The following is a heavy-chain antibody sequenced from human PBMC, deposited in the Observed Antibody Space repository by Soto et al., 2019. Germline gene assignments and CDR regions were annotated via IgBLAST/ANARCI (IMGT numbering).Heavy chain of an antibody. CDR1: GGTFSSYA. J-gene: IGHJ4*02. D-gene: IGHD3-22*01. CDR2: IIPIFGTA. Sequence: QVQLVQSGAEVKKPGSSVKVSCKASGGTFSSYAISWVRQAPGQGLEWMGGIIPIFGTANYAQKFQGRVTITADKSTSTAYMELSSLISEDTAVYYCANSVTYYYDSSGYYSFDYWGQGTLVTVSS. CDR3: ANSVTYYYDSSGYYSFDY. V-gene: IGHV1-69*06.